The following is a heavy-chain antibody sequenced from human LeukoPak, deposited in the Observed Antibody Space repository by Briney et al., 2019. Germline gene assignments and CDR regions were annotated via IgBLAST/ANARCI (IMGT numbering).Heavy chain of an antibody. CDR3: AKAGSIIFDY. J-gene: IGHJ4*02. V-gene: IGHV3-23*01. CDR1: GFTFSSYS. Sequence: GGSLRLSCAASGFTFSSYSMNWVGQAPGKGLEWVSGISGSGGRTYYADSVKGRFTISRDNSKNTVYLQMNSLRAEDTAAYYCAKAGSIIFDYRGQGTLVTVSS. CDR2: ISGSGGRT. D-gene: IGHD1-26*01.